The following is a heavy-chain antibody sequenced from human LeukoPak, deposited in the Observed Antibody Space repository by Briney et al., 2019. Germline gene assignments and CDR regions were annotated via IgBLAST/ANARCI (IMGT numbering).Heavy chain of an antibody. V-gene: IGHV4-38-2*02. D-gene: IGHD3-22*01. J-gene: IGHJ4*02. CDR1: GYSISSGYY. Sequence: SETLSLTCTVSGYSISSGYYWGWIRQPPGKGLEWIGSIYHSGSTYYNPSLKSRVTISVDTSKNQFSLKLSSVTAADTAVYYCARLYYDSSGYYFDYWGQGTLVTVSS. CDR2: IYHSGST. CDR3: ARLYYDSSGYYFDY.